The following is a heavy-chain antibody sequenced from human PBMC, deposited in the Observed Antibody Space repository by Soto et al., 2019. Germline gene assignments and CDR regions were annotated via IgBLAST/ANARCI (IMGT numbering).Heavy chain of an antibody. CDR3: ARDSSRSGWLDP. V-gene: IGHV4-59*01. Sequence: QVQLQESGPGLVKPSETLSLTCTVSGASISSYYWTWIRQPPGKGLEWIGYIHYTGSTYYNPSLKSRVTMSLATSKNQFSLKLSSVTAADTAVFYCARDSSRSGWLDPWSQGTLVTVSS. J-gene: IGHJ5*02. CDR1: GASISSYY. CDR2: IHYTGST. D-gene: IGHD6-13*01.